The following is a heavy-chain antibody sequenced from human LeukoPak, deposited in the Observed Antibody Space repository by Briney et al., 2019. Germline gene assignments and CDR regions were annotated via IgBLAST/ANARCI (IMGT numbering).Heavy chain of an antibody. CDR1: GGSVSSYF. CDR3: ARTMVRGVTPFDY. CDR2: IYYSGST. Sequence: SETLSLTCTVSGGSVSSYFWSWIRQPPGKGLEWIGYIYYSGSTNYNPSLKSRVTISLDTTKNQISLKLSSVTAADTAVYYCARTMVRGVTPFDYWGQGTLVTVPS. J-gene: IGHJ4*02. D-gene: IGHD3-10*01. V-gene: IGHV4-59*08.